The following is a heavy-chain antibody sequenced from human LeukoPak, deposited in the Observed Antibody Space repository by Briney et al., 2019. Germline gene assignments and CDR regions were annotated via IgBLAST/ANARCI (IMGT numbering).Heavy chain of an antibody. D-gene: IGHD3-22*01. V-gene: IGHV3-13*01. CDR3: ARGLDYDSSGYYYHYGMDV. J-gene: IGHJ6*02. CDR1: GFTFSSYD. Sequence: GGSLRLSCAASGFTFSSYDMHWVRHATGKGLEWVSAIGTAGDTYYPGSVKGRFTISRENAKNSLYLQMNSLRAGDTAVYYCARGLDYDSSGYYYHYGMDVWGQGTTVTVSS. CDR2: IGTAGDT.